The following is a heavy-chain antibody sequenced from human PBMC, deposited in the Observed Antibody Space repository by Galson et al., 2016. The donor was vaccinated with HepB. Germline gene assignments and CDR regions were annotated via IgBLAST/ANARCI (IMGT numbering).Heavy chain of an antibody. Sequence: TLSLTCTASGGPFSSGAYFWGWIRQHPGKGLEWVGLIHYTGNTFYNPSLKSRIAMSVDTSKNQFSLKLSSVTAADTAVYFCARGRRIGVETPAGYFDFWGQGIVVTVSS. CDR2: IHYTGNT. D-gene: IGHD4-23*01. J-gene: IGHJ4*02. CDR3: ARGRRIGVETPAGYFDF. CDR1: GGPFSSGAYF. V-gene: IGHV4-31*03.